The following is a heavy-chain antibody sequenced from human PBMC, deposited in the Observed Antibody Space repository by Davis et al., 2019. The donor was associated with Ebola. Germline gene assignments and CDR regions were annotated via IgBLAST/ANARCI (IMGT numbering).Heavy chain of an antibody. Sequence: SLKISCAASGFTFSSYSMNWVRQAPGKGLEWVSGISWNSGSIGYADSVKGRFTISRDNAKNSLYLQMNSLRAEDTAVYYCARARVTIFGVVIRYYGMDVWGQGTTVTVSS. V-gene: IGHV3-9*01. J-gene: IGHJ6*02. CDR1: GFTFSSYS. D-gene: IGHD3-3*01. CDR3: ARARVTIFGVVIRYYGMDV. CDR2: ISWNSGSI.